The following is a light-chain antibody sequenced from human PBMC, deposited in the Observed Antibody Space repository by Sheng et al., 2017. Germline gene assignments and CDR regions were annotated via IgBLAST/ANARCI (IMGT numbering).Light chain of an antibody. V-gene: IGKV1-5*03. Sequence: DIQMTQSPSTLSASVGDRVTITCRASQSISNWLAWYQQKPGKAPKLLIYKASSLQSGVPSRFSGSGSGTEFTLTISRLEPEDFAVYFCQQYSRAPRTFGQGTKVEIK. CDR2: KAS. J-gene: IGKJ1*01. CDR1: QSISNW. CDR3: QQYSRAPRT.